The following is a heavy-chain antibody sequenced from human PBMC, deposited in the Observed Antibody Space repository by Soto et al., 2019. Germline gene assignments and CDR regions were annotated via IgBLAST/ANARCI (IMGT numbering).Heavy chain of an antibody. CDR1: GFTLSSYA. CDR2: LSGSGGAT. J-gene: IGHJ4*02. Sequence: EVQLLESGGGLVQPGGSLRLSCAASGFTLSSYAMSWVRQAPGKGLEWVSTLSGSGGATYYADSVKGRFTISRDNSKNTMYLQMNRLRAEDTAVYYCGKDRARSPHDFWGQGTLVTVSS. CDR3: GKDRARSPHDF. V-gene: IGHV3-23*01. D-gene: IGHD6-19*01.